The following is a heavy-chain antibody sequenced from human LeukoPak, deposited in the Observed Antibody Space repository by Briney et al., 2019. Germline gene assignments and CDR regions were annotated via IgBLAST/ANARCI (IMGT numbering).Heavy chain of an antibody. CDR2: ISGSGGST. J-gene: IGHJ6*03. Sequence: PGGSLRLSCAVSGFTVSTTYMSWVRQAPGKGLEWVSAISGSGGSTYYADSVKGRFTISRDNSKNTLYLQMNSLRAEDTAVYYCAKRIAARQGYYYMDVWGKGTTVTVSS. D-gene: IGHD6-6*01. CDR1: GFTVSTTY. CDR3: AKRIAARQGYYYMDV. V-gene: IGHV3-23*01.